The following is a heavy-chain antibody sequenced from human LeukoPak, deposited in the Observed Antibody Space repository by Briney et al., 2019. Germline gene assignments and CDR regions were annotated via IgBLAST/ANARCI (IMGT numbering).Heavy chain of an antibody. D-gene: IGHD3-22*01. CDR2: ISSGGSTM. Sequence: PGGSLRLSCAGSGFTFGSSQMNWVRQAPGKGLEWVSYISSGGSTMYYADSVKGRFTVSRDNAKNSLYLQMNSLRAEGTAVYYCARDSSGSKDAFDIWGQGTMVTVSS. V-gene: IGHV3-48*03. CDR3: ARDSSGSKDAFDI. CDR1: GFTFGSSQ. J-gene: IGHJ3*02.